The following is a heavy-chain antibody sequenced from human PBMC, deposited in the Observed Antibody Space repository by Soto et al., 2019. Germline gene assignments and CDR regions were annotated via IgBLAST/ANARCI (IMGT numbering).Heavy chain of an antibody. D-gene: IGHD6-19*01. CDR1: GFTFSSYA. CDR2: ISGSGGST. CDR3: AKQQWLVRVRWFDP. J-gene: IGHJ5*02. Sequence: GGSLRLSCAASGFTFSSYAMSWVRQAPGKGLEWVSAISGSGGSTYYADSVKGRFTISRDNSKNTLYLQMNSLRAEDTAVYYCAKQQWLVRVRWFDPWGQGTLVTVPQ. V-gene: IGHV3-23*01.